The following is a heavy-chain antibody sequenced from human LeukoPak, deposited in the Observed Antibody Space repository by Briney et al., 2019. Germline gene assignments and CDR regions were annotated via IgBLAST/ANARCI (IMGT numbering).Heavy chain of an antibody. CDR3: AREEGVPAATN. D-gene: IGHD2-2*01. J-gene: IGHJ4*02. CDR2: ISSSSSYI. V-gene: IGHV3-21*01. Sequence: GGSLRLSCAASGSTFSSYSMNWVRQAPGKGLEWVSSISSSSSYIYYADSVKGRFTISRDNAKNSLYLQMNSLRAEDTAVYYCAREEGVPAATNWGQGTLVTVSS. CDR1: GSTFSSYS.